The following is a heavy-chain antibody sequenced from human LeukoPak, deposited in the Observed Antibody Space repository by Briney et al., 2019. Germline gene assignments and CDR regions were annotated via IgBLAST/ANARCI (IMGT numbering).Heavy chain of an antibody. J-gene: IGHJ4*02. V-gene: IGHV1-8*01. CDR3: ARGTRITIFGVVPLYYFDY. CDR1: GYTFTSYD. CDR2: MNPNSGNT. D-gene: IGHD3-3*01. Sequence: ASVKVSCKASGYTFTSYDINWVRQATGQGLEWMGRMNPNSGNTGYAQKFQGRVTMTRNTSISTAYMELSSLRSEDTAVHYCARGTRITIFGVVPLYYFDYWGQGTLVTVSS.